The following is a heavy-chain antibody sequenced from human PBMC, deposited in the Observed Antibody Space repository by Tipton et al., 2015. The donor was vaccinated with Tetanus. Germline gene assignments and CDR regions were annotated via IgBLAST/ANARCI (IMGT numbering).Heavy chain of an antibody. Sequence: LRLSCSVSGGSISSYYWSWIRQPPGKGLEWIGYIYYSGSTNYNPSLKSRVTTSVDTSKNQFSLKLSSVTAADTAVYYCARHVRGYSGYDFDYWGQGTLVTVSP. V-gene: IGHV4-59*08. D-gene: IGHD5-12*01. CDR2: IYYSGST. J-gene: IGHJ4*02. CDR1: GGSISSYY. CDR3: ARHVRGYSGYDFDY.